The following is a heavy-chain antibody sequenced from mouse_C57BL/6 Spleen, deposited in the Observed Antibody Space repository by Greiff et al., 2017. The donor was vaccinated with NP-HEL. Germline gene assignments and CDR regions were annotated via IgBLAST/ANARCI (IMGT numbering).Heavy chain of an antibody. CDR2: IDPSDSYT. CDR3: ARITTVVARNFDY. V-gene: IGHV1-50*01. D-gene: IGHD1-1*01. CDR1: GYTFTSYW. Sequence: QVQLQQPGAELVKPGASVKLSCKASGYTFTSYWMQWVKQRPGQGLEWIGEIDPSDSYTNYNQKFKGKATLTVDTSSSTAYMQLSSLTSEDSAVYYCARITTVVARNFDYWGQGTTLTVSS. J-gene: IGHJ2*01.